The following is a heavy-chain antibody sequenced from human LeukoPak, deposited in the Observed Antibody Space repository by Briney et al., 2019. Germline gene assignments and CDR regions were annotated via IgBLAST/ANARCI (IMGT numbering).Heavy chain of an antibody. CDR2: ISASGGRT. Sequence: SGGSLRLSCAASGFTFDDYGMSWVRQAPGKGLEWVSAISASGGRTYYADSVKGRFTISRDSSKNTLYLQMNNLRADDTAVYYCARSYYYDTSSPTPTFDYWGQGILVTVSS. CDR1: GFTFDDYG. D-gene: IGHD3-22*01. J-gene: IGHJ4*02. V-gene: IGHV3-23*01. CDR3: ARSYYYDTSSPTPTFDY.